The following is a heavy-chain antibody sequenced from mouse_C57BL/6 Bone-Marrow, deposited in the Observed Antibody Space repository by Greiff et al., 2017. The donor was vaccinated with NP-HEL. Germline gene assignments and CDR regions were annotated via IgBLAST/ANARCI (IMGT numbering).Heavy chain of an antibody. D-gene: IGHD1-1*01. CDR2: IRSKSNNYAT. Sequence: EVQVVESGGGLVQPKGSLKLSCAASGFSFNTYAMNWVRQAPGKGLEWVARIRSKSNNYATYYADSVKDRFTISRDDSESMLYLQMNNLKTEDTAMYYCVRLHYYGSSDWYFDVWGTGTTVTVSS. CDR3: VRLHYYGSSDWYFDV. J-gene: IGHJ1*03. V-gene: IGHV10-1*01. CDR1: GFSFNTYA.